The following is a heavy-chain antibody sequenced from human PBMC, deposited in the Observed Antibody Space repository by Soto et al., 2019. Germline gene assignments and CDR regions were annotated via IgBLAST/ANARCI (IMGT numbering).Heavy chain of an antibody. D-gene: IGHD5-12*01. V-gene: IGHV4-31*03. J-gene: IGHJ4*02. CDR2: IYYSGST. CDR1: GGSISSGGYY. CDR3: ARDQHSGYDFDY. Sequence: QVQLQELAPGLVKPSQTLSLTCTVSGGSISSGGYYWSWIRQHPGKGLEWIGYIYYSGSTYYNPSLKSRVTISVDTSKNQFSLKLSSVTAADTAVYYCARDQHSGYDFDYWGQGTLVTVSS.